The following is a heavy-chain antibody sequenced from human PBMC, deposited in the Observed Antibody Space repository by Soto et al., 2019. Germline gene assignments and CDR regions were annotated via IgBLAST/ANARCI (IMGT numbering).Heavy chain of an antibody. CDR1: GFTISSYW. Sequence: DVQLVESGGGLVQPGGSLRLSCAASGFTISSYWMSWVRQAPGKGLEWVANINEDGNKKYYVDSVEGPFTISRDDAKNPVRLQINSLRVEDTASYFCARAVGAGGGYWGQGGLVTVAS. J-gene: IGHJ4*02. D-gene: IGHD1-26*01. V-gene: IGHV3-7*04. CDR3: ARAVGAGGGY. CDR2: INEDGNKK.